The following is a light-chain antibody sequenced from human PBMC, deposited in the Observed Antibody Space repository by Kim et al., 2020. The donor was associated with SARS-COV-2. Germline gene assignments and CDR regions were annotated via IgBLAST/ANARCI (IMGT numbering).Light chain of an antibody. CDR3: QQYSQWPLT. CDR1: QSVSSN. J-gene: IGKJ4*01. V-gene: IGKV3-15*01. Sequence: EIVMTQSPATLSVSPGERATLSCRASQSVSSNLAWYQQKPGQAPRLLIYGASTRATGIPGRFSGSGSGTEFTLTISSLQSEDFAVYYCQQYSQWPLTFGGGTKVDIK. CDR2: GAS.